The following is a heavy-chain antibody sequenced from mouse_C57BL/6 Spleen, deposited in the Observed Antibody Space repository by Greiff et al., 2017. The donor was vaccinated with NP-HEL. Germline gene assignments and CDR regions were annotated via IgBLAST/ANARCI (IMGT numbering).Heavy chain of an antibody. D-gene: IGHD1-1*01. J-gene: IGHJ4*01. CDR3: ARHATLVPGSMDY. V-gene: IGHV5-2*01. CDR2: INSDGGST. CDR1: EYEFPSHD. Sequence: DVKLVESGGGLVQPGESLKLSCESNEYEFPSHDMSWVRKTPEKRLELVAAINSDGGSTYYPDTMERRFIISSNNTKKTLYLQMSSLRSEDTALYYCARHATLVPGSMDYWGQGTSVTVSS.